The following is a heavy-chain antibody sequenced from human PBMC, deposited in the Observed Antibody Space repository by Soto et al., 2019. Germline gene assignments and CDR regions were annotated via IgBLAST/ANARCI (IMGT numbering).Heavy chain of an antibody. D-gene: IGHD3-3*01. CDR3: ARDQSDFWSGYYLSYFDY. V-gene: IGHV3-7*01. Sequence: GGSLRLSCAASGFTFSRYWMSWVRQAPGKGLEWVANIKQDGSEKYYVDSVKGRFTISRDNAKNSLYLQMNSLRAEDTAVYYCARDQSDFWSGYYLSYFDYWGQGTLVTVSS. CDR1: GFTFSRYW. CDR2: IKQDGSEK. J-gene: IGHJ4*02.